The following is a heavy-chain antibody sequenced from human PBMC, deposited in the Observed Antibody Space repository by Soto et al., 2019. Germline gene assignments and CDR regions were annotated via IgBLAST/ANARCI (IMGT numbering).Heavy chain of an antibody. CDR1: GFTFSSYA. V-gene: IGHV3-23*01. CDR3: AKSDPSGSFNDY. D-gene: IGHD6-25*01. J-gene: IGHJ4*02. CDR2: ISGSGGST. Sequence: GGSLRLSCAASGFTFSSYAMGWVRRAPGKGLEWVSTISGSGGSTYYADSVKGRFTISRDSSKNTLYLQMNSLRAEDTAVYYCAKSDPSGSFNDYWGQGTLVTVS.